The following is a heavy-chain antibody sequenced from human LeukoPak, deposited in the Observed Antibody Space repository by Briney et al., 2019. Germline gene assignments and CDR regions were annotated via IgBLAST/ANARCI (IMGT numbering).Heavy chain of an antibody. CDR3: ASASYYDSSGYRSRPPGWFDP. CDR1: GFTFSSYA. CDR2: ISYDGSNK. D-gene: IGHD3-22*01. V-gene: IGHV3-30-3*01. J-gene: IGHJ5*02. Sequence: GGSLRLSCAASGFTFSSYAVHWVRQAPGKGLEWVAVISYDGSNKYYADSVKGRFTISRDNSKNTLYLQMNSLRAEDTAVYYCASASYYDSSGYRSRPPGWFDPWGQGTLVTVSS.